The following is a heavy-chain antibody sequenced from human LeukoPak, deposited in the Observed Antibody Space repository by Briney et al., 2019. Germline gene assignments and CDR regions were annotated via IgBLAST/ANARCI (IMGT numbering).Heavy chain of an antibody. Sequence: GGSLRLSCAASRFTFSNYRMNWVRQAPGKGLEWVANIKQDASEKYYVDSVRGRFTISRDNAKNSLYLQMDSLRGEDTAVYFCARGVAALMDVWGKGTTVTVSS. J-gene: IGHJ6*03. CDR2: IKQDASEK. V-gene: IGHV3-7*04. CDR1: RFTFSNYR. CDR3: ARGVAALMDV. D-gene: IGHD6-6*01.